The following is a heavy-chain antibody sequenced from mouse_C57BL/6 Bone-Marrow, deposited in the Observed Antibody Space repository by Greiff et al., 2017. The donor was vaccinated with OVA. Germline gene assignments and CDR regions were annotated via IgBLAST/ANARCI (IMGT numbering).Heavy chain of an antibody. CDR1: GFTFSDYG. Sequence: EVQGVESGGGLVKPGGSLKLSCAASGFTFSDYGMHWVRQAPEKGLEWVAYISSGSSTIYYADTVKGRFTISRDNAKNTLFLQMTSLRSEDTAMYYCARHYYGSSHWYFDVWRTGTTVTVSS. CDR3: ARHYYGSSHWYFDV. D-gene: IGHD1-1*01. CDR2: ISSGSSTI. J-gene: IGHJ1*03. V-gene: IGHV5-17*01.